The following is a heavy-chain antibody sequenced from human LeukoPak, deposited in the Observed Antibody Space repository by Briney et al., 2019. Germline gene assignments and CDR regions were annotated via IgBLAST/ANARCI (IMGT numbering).Heavy chain of an antibody. Sequence: PSETLSLTCTVSGGSISSGGYYWSWIRQPPGKGLEWIGYIYHSGSTYYNPSLKSRVTISADKSISTAYLQWSSLKASDTAMYYCASPYRGNAFDIWGQGTMVTVSS. J-gene: IGHJ3*02. CDR1: GGSISSGGYY. D-gene: IGHD3-10*01. V-gene: IGHV4-30-2*01. CDR2: IYHSGST. CDR3: ASPYRGNAFDI.